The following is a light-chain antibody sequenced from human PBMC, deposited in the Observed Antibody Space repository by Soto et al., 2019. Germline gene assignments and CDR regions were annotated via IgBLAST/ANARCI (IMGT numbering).Light chain of an antibody. Sequence: DIQLTQYPSFLSASVGDRVTITCRASQGINNFLGWYQQKPGKGPKLLIYAASALQSGIPSRFSGSGSGTEFTLTITSLQPEDFATYFCQQLNSFPITFGQGTRLDIK. CDR2: AAS. J-gene: IGKJ5*01. CDR3: QQLNSFPIT. CDR1: QGINNF. V-gene: IGKV1-9*01.